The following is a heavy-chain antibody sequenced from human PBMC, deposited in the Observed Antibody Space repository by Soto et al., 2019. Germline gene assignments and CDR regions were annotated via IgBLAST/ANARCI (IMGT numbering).Heavy chain of an antibody. CDR1: GGSISSGGYS. CDR3: ARADYYGSGSYPNCFDP. CDR2: IYHSGST. Sequence: QLQLQESGSGLVKPSQTLSLTCAVSGGSISSGGYSWSWIRQPPGKGLEWIGYIYHSGSTYYNPSLKSRVTISVDRSKNQFSLKLSSVTAADTAVYYCARADYYGSGSYPNCFDPWGQGTLVTVSS. V-gene: IGHV4-30-2*01. D-gene: IGHD3-10*01. J-gene: IGHJ5*02.